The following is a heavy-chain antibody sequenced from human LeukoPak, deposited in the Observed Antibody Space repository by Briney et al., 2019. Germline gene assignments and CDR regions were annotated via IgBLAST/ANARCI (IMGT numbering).Heavy chain of an antibody. V-gene: IGHV4-59*01. J-gene: IGHJ4*02. Sequence: SETLSLTCTVSGGSISSYYWSWIRQPPGKGLEWIGYIYYSGSTNYNPSLKSRVTILVDTSKNQFSLKLSSVTAADTAVYYCARAISSSWAFDYWGQGTLVTVSS. CDR1: GGSISSYY. D-gene: IGHD6-13*01. CDR2: IYYSGST. CDR3: ARAISSSWAFDY.